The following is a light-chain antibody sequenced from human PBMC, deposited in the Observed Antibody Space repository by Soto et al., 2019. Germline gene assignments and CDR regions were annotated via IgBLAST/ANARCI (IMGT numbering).Light chain of an antibody. Sequence: QSALTQPASVSGSPGQSITISCTGTSSDVGAYNYVSWYQQHPGRAPKVMIYDVNNRPSGVSDRFSGSKSGNTASLTISGLQAEDEATFYCSSYTTSDTVIFGGGTKLTVL. J-gene: IGLJ2*01. V-gene: IGLV2-14*03. CDR1: SSDVGAYNY. CDR3: SSYTTSDTVI. CDR2: DVN.